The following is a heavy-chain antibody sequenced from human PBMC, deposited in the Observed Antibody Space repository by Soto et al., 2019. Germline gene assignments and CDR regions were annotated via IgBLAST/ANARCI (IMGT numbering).Heavy chain of an antibody. CDR3: VRTSHYGSGSWNSDY. D-gene: IGHD3-10*01. CDR1: GFTFSDHY. J-gene: IGHJ4*02. CDR2: TRNKANSYST. V-gene: IGHV3-72*01. Sequence: EVQLVESGGGLVQPGGSLRLSCAASGFTFSDHYMDWVRQAPGKGLEWVGRTRNKANSYSTEYAASVRGRFTISRDESKNSLYLQMNSLKTEDTAVYYCVRTSHYGSGSWNSDYWVQGTLVTVSS.